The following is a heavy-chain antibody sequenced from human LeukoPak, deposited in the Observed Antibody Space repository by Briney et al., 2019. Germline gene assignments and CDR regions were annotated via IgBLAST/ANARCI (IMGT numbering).Heavy chain of an antibody. Sequence: GGSLRLSCAASGFTFSSYAMSWVRQAPGKGLEWVSVIYSGGSTYYADSVKGRFTISRDNSKNTLYLQMNSLRAEDTAVYYCARVAKQYYYYGMDVWGQGTTVTVSS. V-gene: IGHV3-53*01. D-gene: IGHD2-21*01. CDR2: IYSGGST. J-gene: IGHJ6*02. CDR1: GFTFSSYA. CDR3: ARVAKQYYYYGMDV.